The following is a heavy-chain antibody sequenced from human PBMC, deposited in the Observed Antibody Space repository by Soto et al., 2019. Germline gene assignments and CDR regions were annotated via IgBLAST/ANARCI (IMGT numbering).Heavy chain of an antibody. Sequence: GGSLRLSCAASGFAVSSKYMTWFRQAPGKGLEWVSVIYGGGTTYYADSVKGRFTISRDTSKNTLYLQMNSLRAEDTAVYYCTXLPPNXXEXXXGXXDXWGXGTLVTXXS. J-gene: IGHJ5*02. CDR3: TXLPPNXXEXXXGXXDX. D-gene: IGHD2-8*01. V-gene: IGHV3-53*01. CDR2: IYGGGTT. CDR1: GFAVSSKY.